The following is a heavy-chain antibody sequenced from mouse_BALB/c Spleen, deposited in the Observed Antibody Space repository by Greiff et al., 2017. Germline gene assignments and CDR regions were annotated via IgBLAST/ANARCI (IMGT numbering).Heavy chain of an antibody. Sequence: EVKLVESGGGLVQPGGSLKLSCAASGFTFSSYGMSWVRQTPDKRLEWVATISSGGSYTYYPDSVKGRFTISRDNAKNTLYLQMSSLKSEDTAMYYCARHDLTTVVEKGAMDYWGQGTSVTVSS. CDR2: ISSGGSYT. V-gene: IGHV5-6*03. CDR1: GFTFSSYG. CDR3: ARHDLTTVVEKGAMDY. J-gene: IGHJ4*01. D-gene: IGHD1-1*01.